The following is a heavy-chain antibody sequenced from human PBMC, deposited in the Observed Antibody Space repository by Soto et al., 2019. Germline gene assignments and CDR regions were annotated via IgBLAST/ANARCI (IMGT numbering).Heavy chain of an antibody. CDR1: GFAFSSYT. CDR3: AKDRGGFARGWEYYDF. V-gene: IGHV3-23*01. D-gene: IGHD6-19*01. Sequence: LRLSCAASGFAFSSYTMSWVHQTPGKGLEWVSSISASGGSTYYGDSLKGRFTISRDNSKNTLNLHIKSLGVEDSAVYYCAKDRGGFARGWEYYDFWGQGTQVTVSS. J-gene: IGHJ4*02. CDR2: ISASGGST.